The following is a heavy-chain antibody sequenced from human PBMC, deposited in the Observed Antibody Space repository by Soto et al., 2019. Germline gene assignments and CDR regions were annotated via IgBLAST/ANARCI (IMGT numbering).Heavy chain of an antibody. J-gene: IGHJ5*02. CDR3: ARQNRGWESNWFDP. CDR1: GGSISSYY. D-gene: IGHD6-19*01. V-gene: IGHV4-4*07. Sequence: SETLSLTCTVSGGSISSYYWSWIRQPAGRGLECIGRIYTSGSTNYNPSLKSRVTMSVDTSKNQFSLKLSSVTAADTAVYYCARQNRGWESNWFDPWGQGTLVTVSS. CDR2: IYTSGST.